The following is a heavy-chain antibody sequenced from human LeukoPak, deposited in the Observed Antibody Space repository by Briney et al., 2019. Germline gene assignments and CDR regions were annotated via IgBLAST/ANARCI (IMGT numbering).Heavy chain of an antibody. D-gene: IGHD1-26*01. Sequence: GGSLRLSCAASGFTFSSYGMHWVRQAPGNGLEWVAVISYDGSNKYYADSVKGRFTISRDNSKNTLYLQMNSLRAEDTAVYYCAKDRDSGSYRGTFDYWGQGTLVTVSS. J-gene: IGHJ4*02. CDR3: AKDRDSGSYRGTFDY. CDR1: GFTFSSYG. V-gene: IGHV3-30*18. CDR2: ISYDGSNK.